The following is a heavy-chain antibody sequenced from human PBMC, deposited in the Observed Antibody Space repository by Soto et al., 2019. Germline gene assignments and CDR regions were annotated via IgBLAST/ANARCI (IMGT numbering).Heavy chain of an antibody. V-gene: IGHV4-39*01. CDR1: GGSISSISYY. D-gene: IGHD3-16*01. Sequence: QLQLPESGPGLVKPSENLSLTRTVPGGSISSISYYWGWTRQPPGKGLEWIGSSYYSGSTSYNPSLKSRVTISVDTSKNQFSLKLSSVTAADTAVYYCARRGTDYIWGSETDYWGQGTLVTVSS. J-gene: IGHJ4*02. CDR3: ARRGTDYIWGSETDY. CDR2: SYYSGST.